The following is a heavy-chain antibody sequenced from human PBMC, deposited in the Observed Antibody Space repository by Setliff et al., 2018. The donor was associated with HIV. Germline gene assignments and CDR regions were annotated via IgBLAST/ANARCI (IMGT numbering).Heavy chain of an antibody. V-gene: IGHV1-2*06. Sequence: ASVKVSCKASGYTFTGYFIHWVRQAPGQGLGWMGQINPNRGDTKSHHKFADRLIMSRDTSLTTVYMELTSLRSDDTAVYYCARVSSFNKIIREAFDIWGQGTLVTV. D-gene: IGHD3-10*01. CDR1: GYTFTGYF. CDR3: ARVSSFNKIIREAFDI. CDR2: INPNRGDT. J-gene: IGHJ3*02.